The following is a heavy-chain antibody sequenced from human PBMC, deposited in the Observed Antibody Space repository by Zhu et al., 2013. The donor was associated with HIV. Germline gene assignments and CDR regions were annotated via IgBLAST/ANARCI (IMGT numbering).Heavy chain of an antibody. CDR1: GGTFSSYA. Sequence: QVQLVQSGAEVKKPGSSVKVSCKASGGTFSSYAISWVRQAPGQGLEWMGGIIPIFGTANYAQKFQGRVTITADKSTSTAYMELSSLRSEDTAVYYCARGRDCSSTSCYVSLLLDWFDPWGRGNPYGHRLL. CDR2: IIPIFGTA. D-gene: IGHD2-2*01. J-gene: IGHJ5*02. CDR3: ARGRDCSSTSCYVSLLLDWFDP. V-gene: IGHV1-69*06.